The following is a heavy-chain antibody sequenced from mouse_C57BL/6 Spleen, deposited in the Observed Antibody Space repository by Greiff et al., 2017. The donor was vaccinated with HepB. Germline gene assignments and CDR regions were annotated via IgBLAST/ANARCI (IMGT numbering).Heavy chain of an antibody. CDR3: TSPYSNYVAY. J-gene: IGHJ3*01. D-gene: IGHD2-5*01. CDR1: GFNIKDYY. Sequence: DVQLQESGAELVRPGASVKLSCTASGFNIKDYYMHWVKQRPEQGLEWIGRIDPEDGDTEYAPKFQGKATMTADTSSNTAYLQLSSLTSEDSAVYYCTSPYSNYVAYWGQGTLVTVSA. CDR2: IDPEDGDT. V-gene: IGHV14-1*01.